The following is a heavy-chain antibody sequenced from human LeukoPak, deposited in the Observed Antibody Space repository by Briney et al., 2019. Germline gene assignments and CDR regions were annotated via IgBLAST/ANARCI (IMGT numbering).Heavy chain of an antibody. CDR1: GYTLTELS. D-gene: IGHD2-15*01. Sequence: ASVTVSCKVSGYTLTELSMHWVRQAPGKGLEWMGGFDPEDGETIYAQKFQGRVTMTEDTSTDTAYMELSSLRSEDTAVYYCATQGSGYCSGGSCYSVFDYRGQGTLVTVSS. CDR3: ATQGSGYCSGGSCYSVFDY. CDR2: FDPEDGET. V-gene: IGHV1-24*01. J-gene: IGHJ4*02.